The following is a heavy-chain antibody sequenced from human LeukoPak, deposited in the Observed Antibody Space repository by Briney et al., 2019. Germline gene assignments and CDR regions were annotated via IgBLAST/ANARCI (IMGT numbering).Heavy chain of an antibody. V-gene: IGHV3-11*01. Sequence: GGSLRLSCAASGFTFSDYYMSWIRQAPGKGLEGVSYISSSGSTIYYADSVKGRFTISRDNAKNSLYLQMNSLRAEDTAVYYCARDLVRGVISYGMDVWGQGTTVTVSS. CDR2: ISSSGSTI. D-gene: IGHD3-10*01. CDR1: GFTFSDYY. J-gene: IGHJ6*02. CDR3: ARDLVRGVISYGMDV.